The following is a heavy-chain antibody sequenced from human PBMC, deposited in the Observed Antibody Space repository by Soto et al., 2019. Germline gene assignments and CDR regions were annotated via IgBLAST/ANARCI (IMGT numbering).Heavy chain of an antibody. V-gene: IGHV3-11*01. D-gene: IGHD3-10*01. CDR3: ARCRRGVRGVYSYYYYMDV. CDR1: GVTFSDYY. CDR2: ISSSGSTI. J-gene: IGHJ6*03. Sequence: PGGSLRLSCAASGVTFSDYYMSWIRQAPGKRLEWVSYISSSGSTIYYADSVKGRFTISRDNAKNSLYLQMNSLRAEDTAVYYCARCRRGVRGVYSYYYYMDVWGKGTTVTVSS.